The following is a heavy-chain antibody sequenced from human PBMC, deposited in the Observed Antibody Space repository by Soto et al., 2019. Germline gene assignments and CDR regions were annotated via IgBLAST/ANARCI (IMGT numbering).Heavy chain of an antibody. CDR2: VNGGNGNT. V-gene: IGHV1-3*05. CDR1: GYTFSTCI. CDR3: ARRTLLESHFDY. Sequence: QVQLVQSGAEEKKPGASVKVSCKASGYTFSTCIIHWVRQASGQRFEWMGWVNGGNGNTQNSQKFQGRLTITKDTSATTAYMELSSLTSEDTAVYYCARRTLLESHFDYWGQGTLVTVS. J-gene: IGHJ4*02.